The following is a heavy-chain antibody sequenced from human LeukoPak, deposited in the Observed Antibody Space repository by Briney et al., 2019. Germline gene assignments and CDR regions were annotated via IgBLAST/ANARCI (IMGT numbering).Heavy chain of an antibody. D-gene: IGHD4-11*01. Sequence: SETLSLTCTVSGGSLSSYYWTWIRQPPGKGLEWIGYIFYSGSTNYNPFLKSRITISVDTSKNQFSLKLSSVTAADTAVYYCARLRGNYFPDYWGQGALVTVSS. CDR3: ARLRGNYFPDY. V-gene: IGHV4-59*01. CDR1: GGSLSSYY. CDR2: IFYSGST. J-gene: IGHJ4*02.